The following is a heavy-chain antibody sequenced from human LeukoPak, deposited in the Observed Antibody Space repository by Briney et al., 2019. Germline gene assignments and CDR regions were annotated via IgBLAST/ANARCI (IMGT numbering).Heavy chain of an antibody. CDR1: GHTFTAYA. D-gene: IGHD4-17*01. J-gene: IGHJ4*02. CDR3: ARGVYGDFYFDF. V-gene: IGHV1-3*01. CDR2: INAGTGNT. Sequence: ASVKVSCKASGHTFTAYAMHWVRLAPGQRPEWMGWINAGTGNTRYSQEFQGRVTITRDTSASTAYMELSSLKSEDTAVHYCARGVYGDFYFDFWGQGTLVTVSS.